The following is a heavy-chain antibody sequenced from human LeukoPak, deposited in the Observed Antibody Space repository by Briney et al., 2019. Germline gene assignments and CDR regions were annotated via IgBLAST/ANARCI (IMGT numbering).Heavy chain of an antibody. Sequence: SETLSLTCAVYGGSFSGYYWGWIRQPPGKGLEWIGSIYYSGSTYYNPSLKSRVTISVDTSKNQFSLKLSSVTAADTAVYYCARQSGITMIVVVIHDAFDIWGQGTMVTVSS. CDR3: ARQSGITMIVVVIHDAFDI. V-gene: IGHV4-39*01. CDR1: GGSFSGYY. CDR2: IYYSGST. D-gene: IGHD3-22*01. J-gene: IGHJ3*02.